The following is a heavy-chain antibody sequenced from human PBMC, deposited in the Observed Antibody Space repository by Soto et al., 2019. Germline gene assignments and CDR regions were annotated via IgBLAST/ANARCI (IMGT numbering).Heavy chain of an antibody. V-gene: IGHV3-30*18. CDR3: AKGVREYDFWSGYYRNYYYGMDV. D-gene: IGHD3-3*01. Sequence: QVQLVESGGGVVQPGRSLRLSCAASGFTFSSYGMHWVRQAPGKGLEWVAVISYDGSNKYYADSVKGRFTISRDNSKNTLYLQMNSLSAEDTAVYYCAKGVREYDFWSGYYRNYYYGMDVWGQGTTVTVSS. J-gene: IGHJ6*02. CDR2: ISYDGSNK. CDR1: GFTFSSYG.